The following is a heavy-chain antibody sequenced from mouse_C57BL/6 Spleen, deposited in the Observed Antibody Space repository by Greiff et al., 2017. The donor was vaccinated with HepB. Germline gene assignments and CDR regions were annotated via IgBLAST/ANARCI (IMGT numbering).Heavy chain of an antibody. CDR2: IYPGDGDT. Sequence: QVQLQQSGPELVKPGASVKISCKASGYAFSSSWMNWVKQRPGKGLEWIGRIYPGDGDTNYNGKFKGKATLTADKSSSTAYMQLSSLTSEDSAVYFCARQGYDRLAYWGQGTLVTVSA. D-gene: IGHD2-3*01. CDR1: GYAFSSSW. V-gene: IGHV1-82*01. CDR3: ARQGYDRLAY. J-gene: IGHJ3*01.